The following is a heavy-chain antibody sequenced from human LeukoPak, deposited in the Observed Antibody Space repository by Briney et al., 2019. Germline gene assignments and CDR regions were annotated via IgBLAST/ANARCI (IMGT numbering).Heavy chain of an antibody. D-gene: IGHD3-10*01. J-gene: IGHJ4*02. CDR3: AREESAKGSDDY. V-gene: IGHV4-4*07. CDR2: IYTSGST. CDR1: DGSISSYY. Sequence: SETLSLTCTVSDGSISSYYWSWIRQPAGKGLEWIGRIYTSGSTNYNPSLESRVTISVDTSKNQFSLKLSSVTAADTAVYYCAREESAKGSDDYWGQGTLVTVSS.